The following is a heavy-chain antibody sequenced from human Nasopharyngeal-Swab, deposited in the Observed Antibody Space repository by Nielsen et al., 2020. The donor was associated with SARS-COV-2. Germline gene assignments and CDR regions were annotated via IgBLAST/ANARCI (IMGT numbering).Heavy chain of an antibody. CDR2: ISAYNGNT. CDR3: ARDVVGAYYYDSSGYTDDAFDI. J-gene: IGHJ3*02. CDR1: GYTFTSYG. Sequence: ASVKVSCKASGYTFTSYGISWVRQAPGQGLEWMGRISAYNGNTNYAQKLQGRVTMTTDTSTSTAYMELRSLRSDDTAVYYCARDVVGAYYYDSSGYTDDAFDIWGQGTMVTVSS. V-gene: IGHV1-18*01. D-gene: IGHD3-22*01.